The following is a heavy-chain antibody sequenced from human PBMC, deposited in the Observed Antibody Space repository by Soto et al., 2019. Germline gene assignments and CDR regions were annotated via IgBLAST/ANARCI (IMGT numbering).Heavy chain of an antibody. V-gene: IGHV3-33*01. CDR3: ARKIAAADYFDY. D-gene: IGHD6-13*01. CDR2: IWYDGSNK. J-gene: IGHJ4*02. CDR1: GFTFSSYG. Sequence: PGGSLRLSCAASGFTFSSYGRHWVRQAPGKGLEWVAVIWYDGSNKYYADSVKGRFTISRDNSKNTLYLQMNSLRAEDTAVYYCARKIAAADYFDYWGQGTLVTVSS.